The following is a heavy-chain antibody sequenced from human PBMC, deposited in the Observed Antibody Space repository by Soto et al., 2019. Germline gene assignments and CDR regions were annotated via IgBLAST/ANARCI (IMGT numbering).Heavy chain of an antibody. CDR2: IYYSGST. CDR1: GGSISSGDYY. J-gene: IGHJ5*02. Sequence: TLSLTCTVSGGSISSGDYYWSWIRQPPGKGLEWIGYIYYSGSTYYNPSLKSRVTISVDTSKNQFSLRLSSVTAADTAVYYCARERPDGCRLDPWGQGTLVTVS. V-gene: IGHV4-30-4*01. D-gene: IGHD6-19*01. CDR3: ARERPDGCRLDP.